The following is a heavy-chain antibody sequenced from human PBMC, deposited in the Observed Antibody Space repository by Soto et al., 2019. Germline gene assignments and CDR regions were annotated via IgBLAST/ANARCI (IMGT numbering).Heavy chain of an antibody. CDR2: IIPIFGTA. Sequence: QVQLVQSGAEVKKPGSSVKVSCKASGGTCSSYAISWVRQAPGQVLEWMGGIIPIFGTANYAQKFQGRVTITADESTSTAYMELSSLRSEDTAVYYCARQVPAAGYYYGMDVWGQGTTVTVSS. CDR1: GGTCSSYA. D-gene: IGHD2-2*01. V-gene: IGHV1-69*12. J-gene: IGHJ6*02. CDR3: ARQVPAAGYYYGMDV.